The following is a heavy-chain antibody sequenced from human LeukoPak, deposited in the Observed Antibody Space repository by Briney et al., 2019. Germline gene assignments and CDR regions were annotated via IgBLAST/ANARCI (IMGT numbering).Heavy chain of an antibody. CDR1: GVIVRSNY. V-gene: IGHV3-66*01. J-gene: IGHJ4*02. CDR3: AREMRWLPPFDY. Sequence: GGSLRLSCVGSGVIVRSNYMTWVRQAPGKGLEWVSILYHGGSTYYADSVKGRFSISRDTSKNTLYLQMNSLRVEDTAVYYCAREMRWLPPFDYWGQGTLVTVSS. D-gene: IGHD5-24*01. CDR2: LYHGGST.